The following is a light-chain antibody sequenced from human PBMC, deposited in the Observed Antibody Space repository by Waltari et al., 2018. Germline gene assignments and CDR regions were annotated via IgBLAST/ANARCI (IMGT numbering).Light chain of an antibody. Sequence: QTVVTQEPSLTVSPGGTVTPTCASNTGAVTSGYFANWFQQKPGQAPRQLIFSTTNTHSCTPARLSGSLLVGKAALALSGVQPEDEAEYYCLLKSGSDWLFGGGTKLTVL. CDR2: STT. J-gene: IGLJ3*02. CDR3: LLKSGSDWL. V-gene: IGLV7-43*01. CDR1: TGAVTSGYF.